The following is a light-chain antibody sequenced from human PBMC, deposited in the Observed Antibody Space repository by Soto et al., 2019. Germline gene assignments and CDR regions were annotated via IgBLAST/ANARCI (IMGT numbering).Light chain of an antibody. J-gene: IGKJ3*01. CDR1: QSVNSN. CDR2: GAS. CDR3: QQRGT. V-gene: IGKV3-15*01. Sequence: EIVMTQSPATLSVSPGERATLSCRASQSVNSNLAWYQQKPGQAPRLLIYGASTRATGIPARFSGSGFGTEFTLTISSLQSEDFAVYYCQQRGTFGPGTKVDIK.